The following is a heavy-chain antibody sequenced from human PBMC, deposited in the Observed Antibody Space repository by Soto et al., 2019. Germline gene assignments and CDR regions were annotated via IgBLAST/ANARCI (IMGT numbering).Heavy chain of an antibody. V-gene: IGHV3-23*01. CDR3: AKDQNSSGYSSY. CDR2: ISGSGGST. D-gene: IGHD6-19*01. Sequence: GSLRLSCAASGFTFSSYAMSWVRQAPGKGLEWVSAISGSGGSTYYADSVKGRFTISRDNSKNTLYLQMNSLRAEDTAVYYCAKDQNSSGYSSYWGQGTLVTVSS. CDR1: GFTFSSYA. J-gene: IGHJ4*02.